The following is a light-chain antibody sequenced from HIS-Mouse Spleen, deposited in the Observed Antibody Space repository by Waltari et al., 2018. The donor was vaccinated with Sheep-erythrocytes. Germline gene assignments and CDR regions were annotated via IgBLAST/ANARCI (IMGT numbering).Light chain of an antibody. CDR3: SSYAGSNNWV. Sequence: QSALTQPPSASDSPGQSVTISCTGTSSHVGGYNYVSWYQQHPGKAPKLMIYEGSKRPSGVPDRFSGSKSGNTASLTVSGLQAEDEADYYCSSYAGSNNWVFGGGTKLTVL. V-gene: IGLV2-8*01. CDR1: SSHVGGYNY. J-gene: IGLJ3*02. CDR2: EGS.